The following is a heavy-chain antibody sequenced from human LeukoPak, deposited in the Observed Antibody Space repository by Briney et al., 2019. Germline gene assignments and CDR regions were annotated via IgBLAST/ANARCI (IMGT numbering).Heavy chain of an antibody. Sequence: SETLSLTCAVYDGSFSGYYWSWIRQPPGEGLEWIGEINHSGSTNYNPSLKSRVTMSVDTSKNQFSLKLSSVTAADTAVYYCASTRLVGATYYFDYWGQGTLVTVSS. D-gene: IGHD1-26*01. J-gene: IGHJ4*02. CDR3: ASTRLVGATYYFDY. V-gene: IGHV4-34*01. CDR2: INHSGST. CDR1: DGSFSGYY.